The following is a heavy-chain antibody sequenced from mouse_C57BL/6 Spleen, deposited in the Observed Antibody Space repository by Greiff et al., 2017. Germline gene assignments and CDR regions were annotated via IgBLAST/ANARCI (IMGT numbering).Heavy chain of an antibody. V-gene: IGHV3-6*01. Sequence: EVKLLESGPGLVKPSQSLSLTCSVTGYSITSGYYWNWIRQFPGNKLEWMGYISYDGSNNYNPSLKNRISITRDTSKNQFFLKLNSVTTEDTATYYCSRDFFITTVAFDYWGQGTTLTVSS. CDR3: SRDFFITTVAFDY. CDR2: ISYDGSN. CDR1: GYSITSGYY. D-gene: IGHD1-1*01. J-gene: IGHJ2*01.